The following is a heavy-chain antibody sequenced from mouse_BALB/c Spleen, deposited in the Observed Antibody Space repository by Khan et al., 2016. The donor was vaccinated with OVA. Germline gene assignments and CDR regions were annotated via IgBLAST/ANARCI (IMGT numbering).Heavy chain of an antibody. CDR2: LYPGSVNT. Sequence: QVQLQQSGPELVKSGASVRISCKASGYTFTTYYIHWVKQRPGQGLEWIGWLYPGSVNTKYNEQFKGKATLTADKSSRTAYMQLSSLTSEDSAVYFCARDDDFVGAAMAYWGQGTSVTVSA. V-gene: IGHV1S56*01. J-gene: IGHJ4*01. CDR3: ARDDDFVGAAMAY. CDR1: GYTFTTYY. D-gene: IGHD2-13*01.